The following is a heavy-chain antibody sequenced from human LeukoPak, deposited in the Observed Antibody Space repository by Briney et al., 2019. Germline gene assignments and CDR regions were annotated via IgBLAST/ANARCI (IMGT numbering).Heavy chain of an antibody. Sequence: GGSLRLSCAASGFTFSDYYMSWIRQAPGKGLEWVSYISSSSSYTNYADSVKGRFTISRDNAKNSLYLQMNSLRAEDTAVYYCARDLSSGGAGYWGQGTLVTVSS. V-gene: IGHV3-11*06. CDR3: ARDLSSGGAGY. CDR2: ISSSSSYT. CDR1: GFTFSDYY. J-gene: IGHJ4*02. D-gene: IGHD6-19*01.